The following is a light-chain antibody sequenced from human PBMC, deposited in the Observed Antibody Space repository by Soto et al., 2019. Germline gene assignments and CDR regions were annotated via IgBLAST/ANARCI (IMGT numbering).Light chain of an antibody. Sequence: QSALTQPASVSGSPGQSITISCTGTSSDVGNYNLVSWYQHHPGKAPKFIIYEVTKRPSGISHRFSGSKSGDTASLTISGLQAEDEAEYYCCSYSDTGSFVIFRGGTKLTVL. J-gene: IGLJ2*01. CDR3: CSYSDTGSFVI. CDR2: EVT. V-gene: IGLV2-23*02. CDR1: SSDVGNYNL.